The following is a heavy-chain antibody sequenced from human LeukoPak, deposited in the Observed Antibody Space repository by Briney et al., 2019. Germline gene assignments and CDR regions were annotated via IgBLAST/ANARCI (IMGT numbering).Heavy chain of an antibody. CDR1: GFTFSDYY. Sequence: PGGPLRLSCAASGFTFSDYYMSWIRQATGKGLEWLSYISSSSSYTNYADSVKGRFTISRDNAKNSLYLQMNSLRAEDTAVYYCARDRGQQLEFDYWGQGTLVTVSS. CDR3: ARDRGQQLEFDY. J-gene: IGHJ4*02. D-gene: IGHD6-13*01. CDR2: ISSSSSYT. V-gene: IGHV3-11*05.